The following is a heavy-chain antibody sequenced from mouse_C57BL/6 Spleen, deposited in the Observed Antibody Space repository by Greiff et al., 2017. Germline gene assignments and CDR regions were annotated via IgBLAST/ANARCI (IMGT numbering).Heavy chain of an antibody. V-gene: IGHV1-61*01. CDR1: GYTFTSYW. CDR3: ARGGKDYDYDEGMDY. J-gene: IGHJ4*01. D-gene: IGHD2-4*01. CDR2: IYPSDSET. Sequence: VQLQQPGAELVRPGSSVKLSCKASGYTFTSYWMDWVKQRPGQGLEWIGNIYPSDSETHYNQKFKDKATLTVDKSSSTAYMQLSSLTSEDSAVYYCARGGKDYDYDEGMDYWGQGTSVTVSS.